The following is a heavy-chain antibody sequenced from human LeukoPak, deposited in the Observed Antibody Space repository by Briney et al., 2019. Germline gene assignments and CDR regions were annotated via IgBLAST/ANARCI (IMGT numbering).Heavy chain of an antibody. CDR2: IKQDGSEK. D-gene: IGHD1-1*01. CDR1: GFTFSRYW. V-gene: IGHV3-7*03. J-gene: IGHJ6*04. Sequence: GGSLRLSCAASGFTFSRYWMSWVRQAPGKGLEWVAYIKQDGSEKYYVDSVKGRFTISRDNAKNSLYLQMNSLRAEDTAVYYCARHLQLERPYYYYGMDVWGKGTTVTVSS. CDR3: ARHLQLERPYYYYGMDV.